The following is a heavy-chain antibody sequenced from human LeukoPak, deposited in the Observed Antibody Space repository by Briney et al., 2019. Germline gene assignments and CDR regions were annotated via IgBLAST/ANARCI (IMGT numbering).Heavy chain of an antibody. J-gene: IGHJ6*03. CDR1: GFTFSSYA. V-gene: IGHV3-30*04. CDR2: ISYDGSNK. Sequence: GGSLRLSCAASGFTFSSYAMHWVRQAPGKGLEGVAVISYDGSNKYYADSVKGRFTISRDNSKNTLYLQMNSLRAEDTAVYYCARDQRGYLYYMDVWGKGTTVTISS. D-gene: IGHD1-1*01. CDR3: ARDQRGYLYYMDV.